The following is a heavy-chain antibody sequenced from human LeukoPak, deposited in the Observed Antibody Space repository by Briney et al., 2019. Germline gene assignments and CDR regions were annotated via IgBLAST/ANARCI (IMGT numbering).Heavy chain of an antibody. CDR1: GGSFSGYY. CDR2: IDSSGNA. Sequence: SKTLSLTCAVYGGSFSGYYWGWIRQSPGKGLEYFASIDSSGNAYYNPSLQSRVTISADTSKNQFSLKLSSVTAADTAVYYCTRDRGQWLVDYWGQGTLVTVSS. CDR3: TRDRGQWLVDY. J-gene: IGHJ4*02. V-gene: IGHV4-34*01. D-gene: IGHD6-19*01.